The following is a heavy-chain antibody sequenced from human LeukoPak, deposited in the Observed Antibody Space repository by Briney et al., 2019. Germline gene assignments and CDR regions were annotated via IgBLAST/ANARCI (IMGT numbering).Heavy chain of an antibody. CDR3: AKAGCGNANCYTNS. J-gene: IGHJ4*02. D-gene: IGHD2-2*01. CDR2: ILYDARE. V-gene: IGHV3-30*18. CDR1: GFIFNTYG. Sequence: GGSLRLSCTASGFIFNTYGMHWGRQAPGKGLEWVAAILYDAREFFADSVKGRFTISGDNSKNTLYLQMNNLRADDTAVYYCAKAGCGNANCYTNSWGQGTLVTVSS.